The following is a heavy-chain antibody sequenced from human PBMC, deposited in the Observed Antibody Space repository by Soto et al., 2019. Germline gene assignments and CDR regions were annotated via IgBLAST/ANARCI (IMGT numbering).Heavy chain of an antibody. J-gene: IGHJ6*02. CDR1: GFTVSSKY. V-gene: IGHV3-53*01. D-gene: IGHD2-2*01. Sequence: LRLSCAASGFTVSSKYMSWVRQSPGKGLEWVSVIYSGGSTYYADSVKGRFTISRDNSKNTLYLQMNSLRAEDTAVYYCAREVPPVADCISTSCYPYYYYYGMDVWGQGTTVTVSS. CDR3: AREVPPVADCISTSCYPYYYYYGMDV. CDR2: IYSGGST.